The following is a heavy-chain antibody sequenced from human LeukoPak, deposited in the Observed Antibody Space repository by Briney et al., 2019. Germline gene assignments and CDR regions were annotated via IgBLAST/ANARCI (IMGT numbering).Heavy chain of an antibody. V-gene: IGHV3-7*01. D-gene: IGHD6-19*01. CDR2: IKQDGSET. CDR1: RFTLSNYW. CDR3: ARQRGSGCLDF. Sequence: GGSLRLSCAASRFTLSNYWMSWVRQAPGKGLEWVANIKQDGSETYYVDSVKGRFTVSRDNAKNSLSLQMNSLRAEDTAVYYCARQRGSGCLDFWGQGTLVTVSS. J-gene: IGHJ4*02.